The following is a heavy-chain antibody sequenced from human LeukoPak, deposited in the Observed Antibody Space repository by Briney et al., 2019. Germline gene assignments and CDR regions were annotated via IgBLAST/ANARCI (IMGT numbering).Heavy chain of an antibody. Sequence: GGSLRLSCAASGFTFSSYAMSWVRQAPGKGLEWVSAISGSGGSTYYADSVKGRFTISRDNSKNTLYLQMNSLRAEDTAVYCCAKGPGYSSSPLGYWGQGTLVTVSS. J-gene: IGHJ4*02. CDR3: AKGPGYSSSPLGY. CDR2: ISGSGGST. CDR1: GFTFSSYA. D-gene: IGHD6-13*01. V-gene: IGHV3-23*01.